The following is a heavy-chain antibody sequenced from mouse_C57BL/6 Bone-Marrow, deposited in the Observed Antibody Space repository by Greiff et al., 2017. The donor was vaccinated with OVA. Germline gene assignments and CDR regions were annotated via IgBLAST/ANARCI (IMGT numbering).Heavy chain of an antibody. D-gene: IGHD1-1*01. CDR2: ISSGSSTI. V-gene: IGHV5-17*01. Sequence: DVKLVESGGGLVKPGGSLKLSCAASGFTFSDYGMHWVRQAPEKGLEWVAYISSGSSTIYYADTVKGRFTISRDNAKKTLFLQMTSLRSEDTAMYYCARGASTVWYFDVWGTGTTVTVSS. CDR3: ARGASTVWYFDV. CDR1: GFTFSDYG. J-gene: IGHJ1*03.